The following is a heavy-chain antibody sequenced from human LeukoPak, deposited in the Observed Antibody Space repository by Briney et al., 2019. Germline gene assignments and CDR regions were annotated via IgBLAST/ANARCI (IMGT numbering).Heavy chain of an antibody. J-gene: IGHJ5*02. CDR1: GDSVSSNSAA. CDR3: ARTGWIAAPANWFDP. CDR2: TYYRSKWYN. D-gene: IGHD6-13*01. V-gene: IGHV6-1*01. Sequence: SQTLSLTCAISGDSVSSNSAAWNWIRQSPSRGLEWLRRTYYRSKWYNDYAVSVKSRITINPDTSKNQFSLKLSSVTAADTAVYYCARTGWIAAPANWFDPWGQGTLVTVSS.